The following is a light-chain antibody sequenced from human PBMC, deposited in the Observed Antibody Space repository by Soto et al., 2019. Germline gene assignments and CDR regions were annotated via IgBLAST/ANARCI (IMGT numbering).Light chain of an antibody. CDR2: AAS. CDR1: QGISNY. J-gene: IGKJ1*01. CDR3: QKYNSAAT. V-gene: IGKV1-27*01. Sequence: EIQLTPSASAPFETVLDRVTITCRASQGISNYLAWYQQKPGKVPKLLIYAASTLQSGDPSRFSGSGSGTDFTLTISSLQPEDVATYYCQKYNSAATFGQGTKV.